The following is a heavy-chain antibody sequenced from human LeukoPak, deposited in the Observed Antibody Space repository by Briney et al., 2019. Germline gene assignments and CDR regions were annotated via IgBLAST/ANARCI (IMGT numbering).Heavy chain of an antibody. CDR3: AKGSGYDSAVYWYFDL. V-gene: IGHV3-9*01. CDR2: ISWNSGSI. D-gene: IGHD3-3*01. CDR1: GFTFDDYA. Sequence: PGRSLRLSCAASGFTFDDYAMHWVRQAPGKGLEWVSGISWNSGSIGYADSVKGRFTISRDNAKNSLYLQMNSLRAEDTALYYCAKGSGYDSAVYWYFDLWGRGTLVTVSS. J-gene: IGHJ2*01.